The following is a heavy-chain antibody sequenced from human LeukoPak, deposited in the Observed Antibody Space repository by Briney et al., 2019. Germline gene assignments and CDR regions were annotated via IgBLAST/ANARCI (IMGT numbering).Heavy chain of an antibody. Sequence: ASVKVSCKASGFPFTTYGINWVRRAPGQGLEWMGWINTYNGDTNYAQKFQGRVTMTTDTSTTTVYIELRSLTSDDTAAYYCAREWWGYDVLTGDTWFAPWGRGTLVTVS. CDR2: INTYNGDT. CDR1: GFPFTTYG. V-gene: IGHV1-18*01. D-gene: IGHD3-9*01. CDR3: AREWWGYDVLTGDTWFAP. J-gene: IGHJ5*02.